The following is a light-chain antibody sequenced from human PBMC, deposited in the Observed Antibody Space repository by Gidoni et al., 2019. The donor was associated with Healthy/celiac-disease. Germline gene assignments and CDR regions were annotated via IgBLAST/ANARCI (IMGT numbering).Light chain of an antibody. J-gene: IGKJ4*01. V-gene: IGKV1-39*01. Sequence: DIQMTQSPSCLSASVGDRVTITSRASQSISSYLNWYQQKPGKAPKLLIYAASSLQSGVPSRFSGSGSGTDFTLTISSLQPEDFATYYCQQSYSTPRTFGGGTKVEIK. CDR2: AAS. CDR3: QQSYSTPRT. CDR1: QSISSY.